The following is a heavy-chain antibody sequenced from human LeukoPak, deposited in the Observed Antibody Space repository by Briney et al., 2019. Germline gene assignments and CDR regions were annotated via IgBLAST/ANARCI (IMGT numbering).Heavy chain of an antibody. CDR2: INSDGSST. CDR1: GFTFSSYW. V-gene: IGHV3-74*01. J-gene: IGHJ4*02. D-gene: IGHD5-24*01. CDR3: ARDWDGYGAPGDY. Sequence: GGSLRLSCAASGFTFSSYWMHWVRQAPGKGLVWVSRINSDGSSTNYADSVKGRFTISRDNAKNTLYLQMNSLRAEDTAVYYCARDWDGYGAPGDYWGQGTLVTVSS.